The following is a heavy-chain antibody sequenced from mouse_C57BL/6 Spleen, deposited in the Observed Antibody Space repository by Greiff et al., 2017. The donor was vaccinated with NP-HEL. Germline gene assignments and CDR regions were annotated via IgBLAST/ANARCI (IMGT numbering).Heavy chain of an antibody. CDR2: IYPGDGDT. Sequence: QVQLQQSGPELVKPGASVKISCKASGYAFSSSWMNWVKQRPGKGLEWIGRIYPGDGDTNYNGKFKGKATLTADKSSSTAYMQLSSLTSEDSAVYFCAREGITSDAWFAYWGQGTLVTVSA. CDR1: GYAFSSSW. J-gene: IGHJ3*01. V-gene: IGHV1-82*01. CDR3: AREGITSDAWFAY. D-gene: IGHD2-4*01.